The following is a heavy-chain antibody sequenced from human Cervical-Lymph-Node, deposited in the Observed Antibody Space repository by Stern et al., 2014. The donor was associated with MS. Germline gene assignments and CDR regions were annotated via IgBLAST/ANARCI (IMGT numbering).Heavy chain of an antibody. D-gene: IGHD2/OR15-2a*01. CDR1: GFTFSDYF. Sequence: VQLVESGGGLVKPGGSLRLSCGASGFTFSDYFMSWIRQAPGKGLELVAYISSGGSNIHYADSVKGRFTISRDNANSSLYLQMHSLRAEDTAVYYCARCNVPRKAYSMDVWGQGTTVTVSS. V-gene: IGHV3-11*01. CDR2: ISSGGSNI. J-gene: IGHJ6*02. CDR3: ARCNVPRKAYSMDV.